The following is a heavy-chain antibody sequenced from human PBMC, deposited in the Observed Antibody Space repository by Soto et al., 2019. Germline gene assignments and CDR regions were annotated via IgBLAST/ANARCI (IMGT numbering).Heavy chain of an antibody. V-gene: IGHV3-11*01. D-gene: IGHD4-17*01. CDR2: ISSGGSTI. Sequence: PGGSLRLSCAASGFTFSDYYMSWIRQAPGKGLEWVSYISSGGSTIYYADSVKGRFTISRDNAKSSLYLHMNSLRAEDTAVYYRARDDYGDYGYDYWGQGTLVTVSS. CDR1: GFTFSDYY. J-gene: IGHJ4*02. CDR3: ARDDYGDYGYDY.